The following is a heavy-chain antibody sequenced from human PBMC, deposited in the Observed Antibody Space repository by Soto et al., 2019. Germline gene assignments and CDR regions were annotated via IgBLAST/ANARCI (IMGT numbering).Heavy chain of an antibody. CDR2: IYYVGSA. CDR1: GGSISSSSYY. J-gene: IGHJ6*02. Sequence: LTCTVSGGSISSSSYYWGWIRQPPGKGLEWIGVIYYVGSAYYNPSLKSRVTISVDTSKNQSSLKLSSVTAADTAVYYCAIASPGYSSSWHRILYYYYGMDVWGQGTTVTVSS. CDR3: AIASPGYSSSWHRILYYYYGMDV. V-gene: IGHV4-39*01. D-gene: IGHD6-13*01.